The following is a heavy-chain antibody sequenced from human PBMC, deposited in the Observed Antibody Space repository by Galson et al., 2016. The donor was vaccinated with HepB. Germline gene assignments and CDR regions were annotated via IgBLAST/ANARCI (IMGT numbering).Heavy chain of an antibody. Sequence: SETLSLTCAVYGGSLSGYYWSWIRQPPGKGLEWIGEIDQSGSTNYNPSPKSRVTLSVDTSKNRFSLNLRSVTAADTAVYYCARAYFDYYGSGSPPRGYWGQGTLVTVSS. J-gene: IGHJ4*02. CDR3: ARAYFDYYGSGSPPRGY. V-gene: IGHV4-34*01. D-gene: IGHD3-10*01. CDR2: IDQSGST. CDR1: GGSLSGYY.